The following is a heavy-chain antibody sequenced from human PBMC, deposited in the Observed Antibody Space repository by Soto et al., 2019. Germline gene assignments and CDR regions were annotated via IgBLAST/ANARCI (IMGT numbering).Heavy chain of an antibody. J-gene: IGHJ4*02. CDR2: ISAYNGNT. CDR3: ARAPRDGYNYVLP. Sequence: QVQLVQSGAEVKKPGASVKVSCKASGYTFTSYGITWVRQVPGQGLEWMGWISAYNGNTNYAQKFQGRVTMTTHTSTTTAYMELRSLRSDDTAVYYCARAPRDGYNYVLPWGQGTLVIVSS. V-gene: IGHV1-18*01. D-gene: IGHD5-12*01. CDR1: GYTFTSYG.